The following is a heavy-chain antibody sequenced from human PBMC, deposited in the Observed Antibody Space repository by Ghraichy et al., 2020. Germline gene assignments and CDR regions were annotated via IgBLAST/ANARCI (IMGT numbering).Heavy chain of an antibody. CDR2: INPKSGDT. CDR3: ARGGSTGYVHFDY. J-gene: IGHJ4*02. CDR1: GYTFSGPY. Sequence: ASVKVSCKASGYTFSGPYMHWVRQAPGQGLEWMGWINPKSGDTHYAQNFQGRVTVTRDTSISTVYMDLSRLRSDDTAVYFCARGGSTGYVHFDYWGQGTLVTVSS. D-gene: IGHD3-22*01. V-gene: IGHV1-2*02.